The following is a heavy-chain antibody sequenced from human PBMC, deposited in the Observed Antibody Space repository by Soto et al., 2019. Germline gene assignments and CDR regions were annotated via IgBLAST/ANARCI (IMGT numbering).Heavy chain of an antibody. J-gene: IGHJ6*02. CDR3: AKARALPPYYYYYGMDV. CDR1: GFTFSSYA. D-gene: IGHD3-10*01. Sequence: EVQLLESGGGLVQPGGSLRLSCAASGFTFSSYAMSWVRQAPGKGLEWVSAISGSGGSTYYADSVKGRFTISRDNSKNTLYLQMNSLRAEDTAVYYCAKARALPPYYYYYGMDVWGQGTTVTFS. CDR2: ISGSGGST. V-gene: IGHV3-23*01.